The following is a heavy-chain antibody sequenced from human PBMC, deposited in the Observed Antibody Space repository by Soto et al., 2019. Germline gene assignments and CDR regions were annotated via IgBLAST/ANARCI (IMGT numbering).Heavy chain of an antibody. D-gene: IGHD5-18*01. Sequence: SETLSLTCTVSGGSISSYYWSWIRQHPGKGLEWIGYIYYSGSTNYNPSLKSRVTISVDTSKNQFSLKLSSVTAADTAVYYCARGRGYSYGYYFDYWGQGTLVTVSS. CDR1: GGSISSYY. J-gene: IGHJ4*02. CDR3: ARGRGYSYGYYFDY. V-gene: IGHV4-59*12. CDR2: IYYSGST.